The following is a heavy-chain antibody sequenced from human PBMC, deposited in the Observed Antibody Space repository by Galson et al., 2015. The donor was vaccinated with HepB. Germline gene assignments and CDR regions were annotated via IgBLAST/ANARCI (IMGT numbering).Heavy chain of an antibody. CDR2: IGSNTYT. CDR3: ARDPYYYGSRSYGVNYGMDV. Sequence: SLRLSCAASGFTFSDYYMSWIRQAPGRGLEWVSYIGSNTYTNYADSAKGRFTISRDNAKNSLYLQMNGLRAEDTAVYYCARDPYYYGSRSYGVNYGMDVWGQGTTVIVSS. V-gene: IGHV3-11*06. D-gene: IGHD3-10*01. CDR1: GFTFSDYY. J-gene: IGHJ6*02.